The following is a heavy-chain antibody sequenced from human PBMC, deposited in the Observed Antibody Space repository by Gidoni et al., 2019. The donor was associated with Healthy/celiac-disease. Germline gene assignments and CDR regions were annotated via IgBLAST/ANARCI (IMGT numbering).Heavy chain of an antibody. V-gene: IGHV1-58*01. J-gene: IGHJ3*02. D-gene: IGHD6-6*01. CDR1: GFTFTSSA. Sequence: QMQLVQSGPEVKKPGTSVKVSCKASGFTFTSSAVQWVRQARGQRLEWIGWIVVGSGNTNYAQKFQERVTITRDMSTSTAYMELSSLRSEDTAVYYCAGPSIALTTLLAFDIWGQGTMVTVSS. CDR3: AGPSIALTTLLAFDI. CDR2: IVVGSGNT.